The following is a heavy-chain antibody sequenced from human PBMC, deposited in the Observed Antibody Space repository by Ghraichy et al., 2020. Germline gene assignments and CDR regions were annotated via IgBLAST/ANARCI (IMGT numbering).Heavy chain of an antibody. Sequence: GGSLRLSCAASGFTFSTYWIHWVRQTPGKGLVWVSRINDDGGSTTYADSVKGRFTISRDNSKNTLYLQMNSLRAEDTAVYYCARDGYFFDTTGSYNGMDVWGQGTTVTVSS. V-gene: IGHV3-74*01. CDR2: INDDGGST. J-gene: IGHJ6*02. D-gene: IGHD1-26*01. CDR3: ARDGYFFDTTGSYNGMDV. CDR1: GFTFSTYW.